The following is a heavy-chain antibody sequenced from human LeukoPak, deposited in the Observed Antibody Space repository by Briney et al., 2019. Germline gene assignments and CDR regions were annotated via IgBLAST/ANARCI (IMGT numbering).Heavy chain of an antibody. V-gene: IGHV3-23*01. J-gene: IGHJ3*02. CDR3: AKCSASYDNDALDM. CDR1: GFPFSIYA. CDR2: IRGGGAGA. D-gene: IGHD3-10*02. Sequence: AGGSLRLSCAASGFPFSIYAMTWVRQPPGKGLEWVAFIRGGGAGARYADAAKGRFTISRDNSKNPLYLHMNTLRVEDTATYYCAKCSASYDNDALDMWGQGTVVIVSS.